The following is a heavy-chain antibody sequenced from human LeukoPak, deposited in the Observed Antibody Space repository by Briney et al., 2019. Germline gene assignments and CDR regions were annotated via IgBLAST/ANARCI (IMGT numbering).Heavy chain of an antibody. J-gene: IGHJ4*02. CDR1: GYTFTGYY. CDR3: ARDHSNWNYAPDF. Sequence: ASVKVSCKASGYTFTGYYMHWVRQAPGQGLEWMGWINPNSGGTNYAQKFRDRVTMSTDTSTGTAYLDVRSLTSDDTAVYYCARDHSNWNYAPDFWGQGTLVTVSS. CDR2: INPNSGGT. V-gene: IGHV1-2*02. D-gene: IGHD3-16*01.